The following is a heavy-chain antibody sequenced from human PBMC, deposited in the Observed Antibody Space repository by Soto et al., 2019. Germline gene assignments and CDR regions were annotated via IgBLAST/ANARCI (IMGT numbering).Heavy chain of an antibody. J-gene: IGHJ6*02. D-gene: IGHD2-2*01. CDR1: GYSFTSYW. CDR3: ARITPYCSSTSCYDYYYYGMDV. V-gene: IGHV5-10-1*01. Sequence: GESLKISCKGSGYSFTSYWISWVRQMPGKGLEWMGRIDPSDSYTNYSPSFQGHVTISADKSISTAYLQWSSLKASDTAMYYCARITPYCSSTSCYDYYYYGMDVWGQGTTVTVS. CDR2: IDPSDSYT.